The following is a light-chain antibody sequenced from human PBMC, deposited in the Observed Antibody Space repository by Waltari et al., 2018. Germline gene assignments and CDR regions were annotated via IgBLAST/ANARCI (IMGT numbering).Light chain of an antibody. Sequence: SALTQPPSASGSPGQSVPISCPGTSSDVGGYISVSWYQQHPGKAPKVMIYEVSKRPSGVPDRFSGSKSGNTASLTVSGVQAEDEADYYCSSYGGSNNLVFGGGTKLTVL. J-gene: IGLJ3*02. CDR2: EVS. V-gene: IGLV2-8*01. CDR1: SSDVGGYIS. CDR3: SSYGGSNNLV.